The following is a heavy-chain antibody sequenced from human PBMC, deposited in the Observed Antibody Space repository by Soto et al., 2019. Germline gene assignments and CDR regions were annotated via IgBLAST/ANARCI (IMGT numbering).Heavy chain of an antibody. CDR1: GGSFSCYY. CDR2: INHSGST. D-gene: IGHD5-12*01. Sequence: SETLSLTCAVYGGSFSCYYWSWIRQPPGKGLEWIGEINHSGSTNYNPSLKSRVTISVDTSKNQFSLKLSSVTAADTAVYYCARGLAKYYYYGMDVWGQGTTVTVSS. J-gene: IGHJ6*02. V-gene: IGHV4-34*01. CDR3: ARGLAKYYYYGMDV.